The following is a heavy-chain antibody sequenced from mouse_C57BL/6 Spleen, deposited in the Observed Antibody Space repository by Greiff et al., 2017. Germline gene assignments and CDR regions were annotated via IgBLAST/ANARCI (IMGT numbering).Heavy chain of an antibody. CDR3: ARVTVDY. J-gene: IGHJ2*01. D-gene: IGHD2-13*01. CDR1: GYAFSSSW. Sequence: QVQLQQSGPELVKPGASVKISCKASGYAFSSSWMNWVKQRPGKGLEWIGRIYPGDGDTNYNGKFKGKATLTADKSSSTAYMQLSSLTSEDSAVYLCARVTVDYWGQGTTLTVSS. CDR2: IYPGDGDT. V-gene: IGHV1-82*01.